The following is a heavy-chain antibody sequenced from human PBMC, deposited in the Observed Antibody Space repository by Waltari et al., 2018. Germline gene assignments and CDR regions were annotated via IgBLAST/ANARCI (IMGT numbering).Heavy chain of an antibody. CDR2: INHSGST. J-gene: IGHJ4*02. CDR3: AYTYYDILTGYYSFDY. CDR1: GGSFSGSY. V-gene: IGHV4-34*01. Sequence: QVQLQQWGAGLLKPSETLSLTCAVYGGSFSGSYWSWIRQPPGKGLEWIGEINHSGSTNYNPSLKSRVTISVDTSKNQFSLKLSSVTAADTAVYYCAYTYYDILTGYYSFDYWGQGTLVTVSS. D-gene: IGHD3-9*01.